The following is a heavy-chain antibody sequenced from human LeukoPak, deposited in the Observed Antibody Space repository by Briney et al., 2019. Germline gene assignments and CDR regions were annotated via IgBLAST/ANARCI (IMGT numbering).Heavy chain of an antibody. J-gene: IGHJ4*02. D-gene: IGHD6-19*01. CDR2: ISNCSSYI. V-gene: IGHV3-21*06. Sequence: GGSLRLSCAASGFTFSSYSMNWVRQAPGKGLGWVSSISNCSSYIYYADSVKGRFTISRDNAKNSLYLQMNSLRDEDTAVYFCAREPPASSGWSDGLFDYWGQGTLVTVSS. CDR3: AREPPASSGWSDGLFDY. CDR1: GFTFSSYS.